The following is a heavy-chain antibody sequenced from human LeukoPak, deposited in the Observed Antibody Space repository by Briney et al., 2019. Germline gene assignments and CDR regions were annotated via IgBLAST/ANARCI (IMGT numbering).Heavy chain of an antibody. CDR2: IIPIFGTA. CDR1: GGTFSSYA. CDR3: ARAYDSSGYYRYNWFDP. V-gene: IGHV1-69*13. D-gene: IGHD3-22*01. Sequence: ASVTVSCKASGGTFSSYAISWVRQAPGQGLEWMGGIIPIFGTANYAQKFQGRVTITADESTSTAYMELSSLRSEGTAVYYCARAYDSSGYYRYNWFDPWGQGTLVTVSS. J-gene: IGHJ5*02.